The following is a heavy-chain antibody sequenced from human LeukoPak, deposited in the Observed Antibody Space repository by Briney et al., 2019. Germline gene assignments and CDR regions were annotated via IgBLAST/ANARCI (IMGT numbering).Heavy chain of an antibody. CDR3: ARRGIVLGAAPVLKYSFDY. Sequence: PGGSLRLSCAASGFXFSSYAISWVRQAPGKGLEWVSSISVSGGGTYYADSVKGRFTISRDNSKNTLYLQMNSLSAEDTAVYYCARRGIVLGAAPVLKYSFDYWGQGTLVTVSS. J-gene: IGHJ4*02. CDR2: ISVSGGGT. CDR1: GFXFSSYA. D-gene: IGHD1-26*01. V-gene: IGHV3-23*01.